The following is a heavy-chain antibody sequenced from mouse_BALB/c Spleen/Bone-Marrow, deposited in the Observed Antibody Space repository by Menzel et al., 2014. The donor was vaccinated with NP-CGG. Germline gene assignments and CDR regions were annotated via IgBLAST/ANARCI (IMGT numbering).Heavy chain of an antibody. D-gene: IGHD2-3*01. J-gene: IGHJ1*01. CDR3: ARRGYDGYWYFDV. V-gene: IGHV4-1*02. CDR2: INPDSSTI. Sequence: ECGGGLVQPGGSLKLSCAASEFDFSRYWMSWVRQAPGKGLEWIGEINPDSSTINYTPSLKDKFIISRDNAKNTLYLQMSKVGSEDTALYYCARRGYDGYWYFDVWGAGTTVTVSS. CDR1: EFDFSRYW.